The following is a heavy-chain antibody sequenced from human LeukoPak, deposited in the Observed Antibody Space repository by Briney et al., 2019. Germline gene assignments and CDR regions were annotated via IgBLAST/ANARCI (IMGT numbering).Heavy chain of an antibody. Sequence: GASVKVSCKASGCIFTNYYMHWVRQAPGQGLEWMGTINPSGGSTTYAQKFQGRVTMTRDTSTSTVYMELSSLRSEDTAVYYCARDHGSAYYRAPRHWGQGTLVTVSS. CDR2: INPSGGST. CDR3: ARDHGSAYYRAPRH. V-gene: IGHV1-46*01. CDR1: GCIFTNYY. J-gene: IGHJ4*02. D-gene: IGHD3-10*01.